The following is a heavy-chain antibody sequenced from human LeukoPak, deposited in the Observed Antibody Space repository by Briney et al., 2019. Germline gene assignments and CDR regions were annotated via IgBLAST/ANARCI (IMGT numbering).Heavy chain of an antibody. CDR1: GYTFTSYY. J-gene: IGHJ4*02. CDR3: ARSPAADCSSDSCYPVQFDS. CDR2: INPSAGST. V-gene: IGHV1-46*01. D-gene: IGHD2-15*01. Sequence: GASVKVSCKASGYTFTSYYMHWVRQAPGQGLEWMGTINPSAGSTIYSLKFQGRVTMTGDMSTTTVYMELSSLRSEDTAVYYCARSPAADCSSDSCYPVQFDSWGQGTLVTVSS.